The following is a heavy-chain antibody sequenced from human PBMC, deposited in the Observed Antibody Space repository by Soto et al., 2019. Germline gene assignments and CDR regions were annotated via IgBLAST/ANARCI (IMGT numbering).Heavy chain of an antibody. V-gene: IGHV3-21*01. D-gene: IGHD6-19*01. J-gene: IGHJ4*02. CDR2: ISSSSSYI. Sequence: GGSLRLSCAASGFTFSSYSMNWVRQAPGKGLEWVSSISSSSSYIYYADSVKGRFTISRDNAKNSLYLQMNSLRAEDTAVYYCASVNYAVAGLGYWGQGTRVTVAS. CDR1: GFTFSSYS. CDR3: ASVNYAVAGLGY.